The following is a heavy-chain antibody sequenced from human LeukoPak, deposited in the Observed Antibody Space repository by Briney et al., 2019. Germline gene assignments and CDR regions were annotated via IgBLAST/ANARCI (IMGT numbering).Heavy chain of an antibody. CDR2: ICYSGST. V-gene: IGHV4-39*01. Sequence: SETLSLTCTVSGGSISSSGYYWGWIRQPPGKGLEWIASICYSGSTYYNPSLKSRVTISVDTSKNQLSLKLSSLTAADTAVYYCARHEYSGSYYGLSWFDPWGQGTLVTVSS. J-gene: IGHJ5*02. CDR3: ARHEYSGSYYGLSWFDP. D-gene: IGHD1-26*01. CDR1: GGSISSSGYY.